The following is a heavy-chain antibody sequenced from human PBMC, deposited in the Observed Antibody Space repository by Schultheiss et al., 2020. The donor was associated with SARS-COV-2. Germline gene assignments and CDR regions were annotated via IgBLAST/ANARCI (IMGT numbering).Heavy chain of an antibody. Sequence: SETLSLTCAVYGGSFSGYYWSWIRQPPGKGLEWIGEINHSGSTNYNPSLKSRVTISVDTSKKQFSLKLISVTAADTAVYYCARGDSSGTPSTWGQGTLVTVSS. CDR3: ARGDSSGTPST. V-gene: IGHV4-34*01. D-gene: IGHD3-22*01. CDR1: GGSFSGYY. CDR2: INHSGST. J-gene: IGHJ4*02.